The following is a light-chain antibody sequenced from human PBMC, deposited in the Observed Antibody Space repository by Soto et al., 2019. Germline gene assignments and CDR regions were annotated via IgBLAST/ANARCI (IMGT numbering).Light chain of an antibody. CDR2: QVS. Sequence: DVVMTQSPLSLPVTLGQPASISCRSSQSLLYSDGNTYLAWFQQRPGQSPRRLIYQVSNRDSGVPDRVSGSGSGTDFTLKISRVEAEDVGVYYCMQGTHWPPNFGPGTKVHIK. J-gene: IGKJ3*01. CDR1: QSLLYSDGNTY. V-gene: IGKV2-30*01. CDR3: MQGTHWPPN.